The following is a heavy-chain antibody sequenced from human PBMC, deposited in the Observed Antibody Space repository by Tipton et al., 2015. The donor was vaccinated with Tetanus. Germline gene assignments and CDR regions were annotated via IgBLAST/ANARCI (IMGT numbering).Heavy chain of an antibody. CDR3: ARLGSFGSFYSGMDV. CDR1: GFLFSTYW. J-gene: IGHJ6*02. D-gene: IGHD3-10*01. Sequence: QLVQSGAEAKKPGDSLKISCQGSGFLFSTYWIGWVRQMPGKGLEWVGMIYPGDSDTRYSPSFQGQVTISAGKSISTAYLQWSSLKASDTAMYYCARLGSFGSFYSGMDVWGQGTTVTVSS. CDR2: IYPGDSDT. V-gene: IGHV5-51*01.